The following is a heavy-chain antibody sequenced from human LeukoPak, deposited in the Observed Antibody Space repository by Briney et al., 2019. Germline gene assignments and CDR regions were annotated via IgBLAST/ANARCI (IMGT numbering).Heavy chain of an antibody. CDR1: GGSISSSSYY. CDR2: IYYSGST. D-gene: IGHD4-11*01. V-gene: IGHV4-39*07. J-gene: IGHJ6*03. Sequence: PSETLSLTCTVSGGSISSSSYYWGWIRQPPGKGLEWIGSIYYSGSTYYNPSLKSRVTISVDTSKNQFSLRLSSVTAADTAVYYCAREGGYSNYAPYYYYYMDVWGKGTTVTVSS. CDR3: AREGGYSNYAPYYYYYMDV.